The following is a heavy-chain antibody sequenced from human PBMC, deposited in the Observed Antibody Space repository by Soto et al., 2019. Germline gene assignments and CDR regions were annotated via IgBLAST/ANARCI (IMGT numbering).Heavy chain of an antibody. CDR1: GYVLSRYG. CDR2: ISPYNGKT. D-gene: IGHD3-22*01. Sequence: ASVKVSCKASGYVLSRYGFSWVRQAPGQGLEWMGWISPYNGKTKYAQKFQARATVTTDTSTTTAYMELRSLRFDDTAVYYCARLHYDTSGYPLGAFDIWGQGTMVTVSS. CDR3: ARLHYDTSGYPLGAFDI. V-gene: IGHV1-18*04. J-gene: IGHJ3*02.